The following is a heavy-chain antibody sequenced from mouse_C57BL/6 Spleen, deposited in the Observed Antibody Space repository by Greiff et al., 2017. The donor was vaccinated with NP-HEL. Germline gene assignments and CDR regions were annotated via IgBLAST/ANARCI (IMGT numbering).Heavy chain of an antibody. CDR3: ARCYYGLMDY. V-gene: IGHV7-3*01. CDR1: GFTFTDYY. CDR2: IRNKANGYTT. D-gene: IGHD2-1*01. Sequence: DVMLVESGGGLVQPGGSLSLSCAASGFTFTDYYMSWVRQPPGKALEWLGFIRNKANGYTTEYSASVKGRFTISRDNSQSILYLQMNALRAEDSATYYCARCYYGLMDYWGQGTSVTVSS. J-gene: IGHJ4*01.